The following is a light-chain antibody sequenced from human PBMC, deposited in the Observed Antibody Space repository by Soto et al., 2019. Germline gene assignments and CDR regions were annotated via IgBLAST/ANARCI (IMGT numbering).Light chain of an antibody. CDR2: EIN. J-gene: IGLJ2*01. CDR3: SSDTTSSTLI. CDR1: SSDIGSYNF. Sequence: QSVLTQPASVSGSPGQSITISCTGTSSDIGSYNFVSWYQQHPGKAPKLLIHEINNRPSGVSIRFSGSKSGNTASLTISGLPAEDVADYYCSSDTTSSTLIFGGGTKLTVL. V-gene: IGLV2-14*01.